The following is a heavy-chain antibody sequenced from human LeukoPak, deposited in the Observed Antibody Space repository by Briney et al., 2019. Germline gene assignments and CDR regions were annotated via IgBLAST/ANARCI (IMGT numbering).Heavy chain of an antibody. CDR2: INSDGIST. CDR3: ARGLVGDSDF. J-gene: IGHJ4*02. Sequence: GGSLRLSCAASGYTLSSYWMHWVPQAPGKGLVWVSRINSDGISTSYADSVKGRFTISRDNAKNTLYLEVNSLRAEDTAVYYCARGLVGDSDFWGQGTLVTVSS. CDR1: GYTLSSYW. D-gene: IGHD1-26*01. V-gene: IGHV3-74*01.